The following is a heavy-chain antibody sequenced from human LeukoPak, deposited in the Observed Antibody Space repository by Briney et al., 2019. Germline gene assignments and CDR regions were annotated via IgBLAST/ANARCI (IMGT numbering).Heavy chain of an antibody. CDR1: GFTFSGYA. D-gene: IGHD5-24*01. Sequence: GGSLRLSCAASGFTFSGYAMNWVRQAPGKGLEWVSHIYSSDTTYADSVKGRFTISRDNANNSLYLQMNSLRDEDTAVYYCARELHFAFDIWGQGTMVT. CDR3: ARELHFAFDI. V-gene: IGHV3-48*02. CDR2: IYSSDTT. J-gene: IGHJ3*02.